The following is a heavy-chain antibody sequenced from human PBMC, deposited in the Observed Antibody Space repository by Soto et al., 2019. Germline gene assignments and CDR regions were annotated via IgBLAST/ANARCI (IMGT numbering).Heavy chain of an antibody. CDR2: IYPGDSET. V-gene: IGHV5-51*01. CDR3: ARLYYYDGSGYYTSPFDY. Sequence: PGESLKITCKGSGYSFTTYWIGWVRRKPGKGLEWMGIIYPGDSETRYSPTFQGQVTISADKSISTAFLQWSSLRASDTAMYYCARLYYYDGSGYYTSPFDYWGQGTLVTVSS. J-gene: IGHJ4*02. D-gene: IGHD3-22*01. CDR1: GYSFTTYW.